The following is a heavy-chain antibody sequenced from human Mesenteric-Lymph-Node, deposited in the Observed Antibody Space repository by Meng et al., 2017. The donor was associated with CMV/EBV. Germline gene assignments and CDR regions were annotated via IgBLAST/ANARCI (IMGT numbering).Heavy chain of an antibody. CDR1: GYTFTSYY. CDR2: INPSGGST. V-gene: IGHV1-46*01. CDR3: AKALGYSSSSTGGFDY. D-gene: IGHD6-6*01. Sequence: ASVKVSCKASGYTFTSYYMHWVRQAPGQGLEWMGIINPSGGSTSYAQKFQGRVTMTRDTSTSTVYMELSSLRSEDTALYYCAKALGYSSSSTGGFDYWGQGTLVTVSS. J-gene: IGHJ4*02.